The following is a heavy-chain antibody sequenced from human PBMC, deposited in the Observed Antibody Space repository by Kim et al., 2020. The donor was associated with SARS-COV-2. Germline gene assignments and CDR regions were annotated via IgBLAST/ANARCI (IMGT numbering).Heavy chain of an antibody. D-gene: IGHD1-1*01. V-gene: IGHV4-59*13. CDR2: IHTGGITST. CDR1: AGSIRDYY. CDR3: ARGASPGIGLADY. J-gene: IGHJ4*02. Sequence: SETLSLTCTVSAGSIRDYYWSWIRQPPGKGLEWIGYIHTGGITSTEYTPSLKSRVTISVDKSKNQFSLTVTSLTAADTAVYYCARGASPGIGLADYWGQGTLVTVSP.